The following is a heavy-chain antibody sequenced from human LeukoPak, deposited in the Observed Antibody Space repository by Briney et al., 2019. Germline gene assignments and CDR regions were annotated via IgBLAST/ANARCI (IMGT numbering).Heavy chain of an antibody. CDR1: GFTISSYT. Sequence: GGSLRLSCAASGFTISSYTMNWLRQAPGKGLEWVSSISSSSSYIYYADSVKGRFTISRDNAKNSLYLQMNSLRAEDTAVYYCARDKGSYDSDFWGQGTLVTVSS. D-gene: IGHD5-18*01. J-gene: IGHJ4*02. V-gene: IGHV3-21*01. CDR2: ISSSSSYI. CDR3: ARDKGSYDSDF.